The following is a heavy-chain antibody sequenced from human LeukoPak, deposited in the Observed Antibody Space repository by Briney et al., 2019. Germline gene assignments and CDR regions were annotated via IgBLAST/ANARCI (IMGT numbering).Heavy chain of an antibody. CDR1: GGSISSYY. J-gene: IGHJ4*02. CDR3: ARMGRRGYFDY. D-gene: IGHD1-26*01. Sequence: PSETLSLTCTVSGGSISSYYWSWIRQPPGKGLEWIGYIYYSGSTNYNPSLKSRATISVDTSKNQFSLKLSSVTAADTAVYYCARMGRRGYFDYWGQGTLVTVSS. CDR2: IYYSGST. V-gene: IGHV4-59*01.